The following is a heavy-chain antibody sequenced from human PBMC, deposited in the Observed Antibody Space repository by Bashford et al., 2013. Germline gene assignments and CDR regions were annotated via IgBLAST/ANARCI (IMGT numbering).Heavy chain of an antibody. D-gene: IGHD4-23*01. V-gene: IGHV1-58*02. CDR2: IVVGSGDT. Sequence: VASVKVSCKASGVTFTSSIIQWVRQARGQRLEWMGWIVVGSGDTIYAQKFQEGVTITRDMSTNTAYMELSSLRLEDTAVYYCAALTLEGLDYFDFWGQGTLVTVSS. CDR1: GVTFTSSI. CDR3: AALTLEGLDYFDF. J-gene: IGHJ4*02.